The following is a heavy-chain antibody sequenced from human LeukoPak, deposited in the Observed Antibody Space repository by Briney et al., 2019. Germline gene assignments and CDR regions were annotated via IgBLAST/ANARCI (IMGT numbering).Heavy chain of an antibody. V-gene: IGHV4-4*02. Sequence: SETLSLTCAVSGGPISRSNWWGWVRQPPGTGLEWMGEIYHSGNTHYNSLHKGRITISVDKSKNQLSLKLSSVSAADTAVYYCARGTAAAGNFEYWGQGTLVTVSS. CDR3: ARGTAAAGNFEY. D-gene: IGHD6-13*01. CDR1: GGPISRSNW. CDR2: IYHSGNT. J-gene: IGHJ4*02.